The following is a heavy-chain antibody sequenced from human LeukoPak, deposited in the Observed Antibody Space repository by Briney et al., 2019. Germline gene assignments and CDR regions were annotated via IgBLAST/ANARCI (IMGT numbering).Heavy chain of an antibody. CDR3: ARGLDDILTGTYYYYYMDV. CDR1: GYTFTSYG. D-gene: IGHD3-9*01. J-gene: IGHJ6*03. Sequence: ASVKVSCKASGYTFTSYGISWVRQAPGQGLEWMGWISAYNGNTNYAQRLQGRVTITADESTSTAYMELSSLRSEDTAVYYCARGLDDILTGTYYYYYMDVWGKGTTVTVSS. CDR2: ISAYNGNT. V-gene: IGHV1-18*01.